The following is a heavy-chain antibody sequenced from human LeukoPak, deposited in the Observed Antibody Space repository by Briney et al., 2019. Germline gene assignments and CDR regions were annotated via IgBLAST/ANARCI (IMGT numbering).Heavy chain of an antibody. CDR1: GYTFTDYY. V-gene: IGHV1-2*02. J-gene: IGHJ6*04. Sequence: GASVKVSCKASGYTFTDYYMHWVRQAPGQGLEWMGWINLNSRGTNYAQKFQGRVTMTRDTSISTAYMELNRLRSDDTAVYYCARRPDILTGYLDVWGKGTTVTVSS. D-gene: IGHD3-9*01. CDR2: INLNSRGT. CDR3: ARRPDILTGYLDV.